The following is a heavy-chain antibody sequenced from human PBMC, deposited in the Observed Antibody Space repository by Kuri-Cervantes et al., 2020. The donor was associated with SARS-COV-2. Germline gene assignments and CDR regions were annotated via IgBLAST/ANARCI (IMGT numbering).Heavy chain of an antibody. CDR3: AREVEGSDAFDI. Sequence: GSLRLSCTVSGGSISSYYWSWIRQPPGKGLEWIGYIYYSGSTNYNPSHKSRVTISVDTSKNQFSLKLSSVTAADTAVYYCAREVEGSDAFDIWGQGTMVTVSS. V-gene: IGHV4-59*01. CDR2: IYYSGST. J-gene: IGHJ3*02. CDR1: GGSISSYY.